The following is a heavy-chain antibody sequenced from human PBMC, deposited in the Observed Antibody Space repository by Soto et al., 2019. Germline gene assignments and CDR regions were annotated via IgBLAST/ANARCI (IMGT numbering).Heavy chain of an antibody. Sequence: QITLRESGPALVKPTQTLTLTCTFSGFSLNSRGVGVGWVRQPPGKALEWLAIVYWDDDKRYRPSLRSRLSIRKETQKNQVVLTLTNTDPVDTATYYCVHRGPVDETGMGFDFWGQGSLVTVYS. J-gene: IGHJ4*02. CDR1: GFSLNSRGVG. CDR2: VYWDDDK. CDR3: VHRGPVDETGMGFDF. V-gene: IGHV2-5*02. D-gene: IGHD3-9*01.